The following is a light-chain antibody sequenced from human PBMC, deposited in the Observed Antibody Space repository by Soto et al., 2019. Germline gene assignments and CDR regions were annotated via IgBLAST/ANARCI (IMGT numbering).Light chain of an antibody. CDR3: QQLNTYSLT. CDR1: QSISSW. J-gene: IGKJ5*01. Sequence: DVQMTQSPSTLSASVGDRVTLACRASQSISSWLAWYQQKPGKAPKLLIDGASTLQSGVPSRFSGSGSGTEFTLTISNLQPEDFATYYCQQLNTYSLTFGQGTRLEIK. V-gene: IGKV1-5*01. CDR2: GAS.